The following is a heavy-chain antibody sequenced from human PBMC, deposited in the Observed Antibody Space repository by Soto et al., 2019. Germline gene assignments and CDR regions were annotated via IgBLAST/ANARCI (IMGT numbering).Heavy chain of an antibody. Sequence: ASVKVSCKASGGTFSSYAISWVRQAPGQGLEWMGGIIPIFGTANYAQKFQGRVTITADESTSTAYMELSSLRSEDTAVYYCARGYYGPAGAFDIWGQGTMVTVSS. V-gene: IGHV1-69*13. D-gene: IGHD3-10*01. CDR3: ARGYYGPAGAFDI. CDR2: IIPIFGTA. CDR1: GGTFSSYA. J-gene: IGHJ3*02.